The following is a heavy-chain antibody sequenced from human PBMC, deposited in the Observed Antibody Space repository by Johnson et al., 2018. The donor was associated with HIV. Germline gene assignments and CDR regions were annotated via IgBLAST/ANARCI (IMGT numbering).Heavy chain of an antibody. Sequence: QVQLVESGGGVVQPGMFVTLSCAASGFTFDDYAMHWVRQAPGKGLEWVAVVPDDGDNKYYADSVKGRFTISRDNSKNTLYLQMNSLRPEDTAVYYCAKGQNRDSSGYYGLSAFDIWGQGTMVTVSS. D-gene: IGHD3-22*01. CDR1: GFTFDDYA. CDR3: AKGQNRDSSGYYGLSAFDI. CDR2: VPDDGDNK. J-gene: IGHJ3*02. V-gene: IGHV3-30-3*01.